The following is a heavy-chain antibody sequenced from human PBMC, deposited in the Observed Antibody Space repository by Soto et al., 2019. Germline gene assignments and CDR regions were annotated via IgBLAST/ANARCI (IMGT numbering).Heavy chain of an antibody. CDR1: GYTFTNYG. V-gene: IGHV1-69*10. Sequence: GASVKVSCKASGYTFTNYGISWVRQAPGQGLEWMGWIIPILGIANYAQKFQGRVTITADKSTSTAYMELSSLRSEDTAVYYCARDGYDYGDYGIDYWGQGTLVTVSS. D-gene: IGHD4-17*01. CDR2: IIPILGIA. CDR3: ARDGYDYGDYGIDY. J-gene: IGHJ4*02.